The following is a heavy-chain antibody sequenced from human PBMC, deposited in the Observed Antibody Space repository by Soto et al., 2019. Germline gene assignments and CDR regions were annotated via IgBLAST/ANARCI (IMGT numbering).Heavy chain of an antibody. D-gene: IGHD6-13*01. Sequence: GGSLRLSCAASGFTFNYYAISWFRQAPGKGLEWVSAISGTGGSTYYADSAKGRFTISRDNSKNTLYLQMNSPRAEDTAVYYCAKDQGPDSSSWYYFDYWGQGTLVTVSS. V-gene: IGHV3-23*01. CDR3: AKDQGPDSSSWYYFDY. CDR2: ISGTGGST. CDR1: GFTFNYYA. J-gene: IGHJ4*02.